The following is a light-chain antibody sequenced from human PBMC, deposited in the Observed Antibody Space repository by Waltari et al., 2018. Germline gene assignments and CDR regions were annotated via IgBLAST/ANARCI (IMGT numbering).Light chain of an antibody. CDR2: AAS. J-gene: IGKJ1*01. V-gene: IGKV3-15*01. Sequence: EIVMTQSPVTLSVSPGERATLSCRASQSVSSNLAWYQQKPGQAPRLLIYAASTRATGIPSRFSGSGSGTEFTLTISSLQSEDFAVYYCQQYNNWPPWTFGQGTKVEMK. CDR3: QQYNNWPPWT. CDR1: QSVSSN.